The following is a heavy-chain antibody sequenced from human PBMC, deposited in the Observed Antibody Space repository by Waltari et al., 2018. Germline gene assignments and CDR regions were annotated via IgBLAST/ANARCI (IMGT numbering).Heavy chain of an antibody. CDR2: ICHSGRT. CDR3: ARVPPDYYNGGRDPSPYFDL. J-gene: IGHJ5*02. Sequence: GECLEWVGHICHSGRTFYNPSLRDRFNISVDASSNQFSLRLTSVTVADTGVYYCARVPPDYYNGGRDPSPYFDLWGQGTLVTVSS. D-gene: IGHD3-10*01. V-gene: IGHV4-31*02.